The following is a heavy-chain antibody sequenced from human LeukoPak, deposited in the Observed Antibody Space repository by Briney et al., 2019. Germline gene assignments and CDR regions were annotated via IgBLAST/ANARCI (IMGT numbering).Heavy chain of an antibody. D-gene: IGHD3/OR15-3a*01. CDR2: INPDGTVK. V-gene: IGHV3-7*05. CDR1: RFTFSSNW. J-gene: IGHJ5*02. Sequence: GGSLRLSCTASRFTFSSNWMGWVRQAPEKGLEWVANINPDGTVKFYVGSVKGRFTISRDNAKNSLYLQMNSLRVEETAVYYCLMFGSSGSWGQGTLVTVSS. CDR3: LMFGSSGS.